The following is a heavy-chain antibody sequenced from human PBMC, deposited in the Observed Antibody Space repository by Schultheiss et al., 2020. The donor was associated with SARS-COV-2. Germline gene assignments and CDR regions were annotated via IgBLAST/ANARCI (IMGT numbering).Heavy chain of an antibody. D-gene: IGHD2-2*01. CDR2: ISAYNGNT. CDR1: GFTFTNSA. J-gene: IGHJ6*02. Sequence: ASVKVSCKASGFTFTNSAVQWVRQAPGQGLEWMGWISAYNGNTNYAQKLQGRVTMTRNTSISTAYMELSSLRSEDTAVYYCARGRESQWYQLLWGYYYGMDVWGQGTTVTVSS. CDR3: ARGRESQWYQLLWGYYYGMDV. V-gene: IGHV1-8*02.